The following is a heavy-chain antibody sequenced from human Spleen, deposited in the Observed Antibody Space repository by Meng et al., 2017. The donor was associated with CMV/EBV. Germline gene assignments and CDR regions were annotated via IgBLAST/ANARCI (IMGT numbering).Heavy chain of an antibody. CDR1: GGSISSRSYY. Sequence: ESLKISCTVSGGSISSRSYYWGWTRQPPGKGLEWIGCIYYSGSTYYNPSLKSRVTISVDTSKNQFSLKLSSVTAADTAVYYCASGVIYTPRYYDFWSGSINWFDPWGQGTLVTVSS. CDR2: IYYSGST. J-gene: IGHJ5*02. CDR3: ASGVIYTPRYYDFWSGSINWFDP. V-gene: IGHV4-39*01. D-gene: IGHD3-3*01.